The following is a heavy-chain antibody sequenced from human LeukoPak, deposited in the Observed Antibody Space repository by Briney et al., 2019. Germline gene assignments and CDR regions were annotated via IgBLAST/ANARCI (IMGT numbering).Heavy chain of an antibody. Sequence: GGSLRLSCAASGFTFSDYYMSWIRQAPGKGLGWVSYISSSGSTIYYADSVKGRFTISRDNAKNSLYLQMNSLRAEDTAVYYCAGEGIAAAGTPFFDYWGQGTLVTVSS. CDR2: ISSSGSTI. V-gene: IGHV3-11*04. CDR3: AGEGIAAAGTPFFDY. D-gene: IGHD6-13*01. CDR1: GFTFSDYY. J-gene: IGHJ4*02.